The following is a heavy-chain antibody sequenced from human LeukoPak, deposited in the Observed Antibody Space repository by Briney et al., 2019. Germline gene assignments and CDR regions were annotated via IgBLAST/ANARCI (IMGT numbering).Heavy chain of an antibody. V-gene: IGHV3-74*01. CDR3: ARYRSYLMDV. J-gene: IGHJ6*02. D-gene: IGHD3-16*02. CDR1: GFTFSNFG. CDR2: VNSDGGST. Sequence: GGSLRLSCAASGFTFSNFGMSWVRQAPGKGLVWVSYVNSDGGSTNYADSVKGRFTISRDNAKNTLYLQMNSLRVEDTAVYYCARYRSYLMDVWGQGTTVTVSS.